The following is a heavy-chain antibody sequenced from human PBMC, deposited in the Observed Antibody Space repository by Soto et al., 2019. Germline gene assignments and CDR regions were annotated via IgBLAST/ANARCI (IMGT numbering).Heavy chain of an antibody. Sequence: QVQLQQWGAGLLKPSETLSLTCAVYGGSFSGYYWSWIRQPPGKGLEGIGEINHSGSTNYNPSLKSRVTISVDTSKNQFSLKLSSVTAADTAVYYCARGLRITIFGVVIQYYFDYWGQGTLVTVSS. CDR1: GGSFSGYY. CDR2: INHSGST. CDR3: ARGLRITIFGVVIQYYFDY. J-gene: IGHJ4*02. D-gene: IGHD3-3*01. V-gene: IGHV4-34*01.